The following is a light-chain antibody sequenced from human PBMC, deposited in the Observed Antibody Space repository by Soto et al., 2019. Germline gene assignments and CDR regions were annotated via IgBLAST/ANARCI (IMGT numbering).Light chain of an antibody. CDR3: QQYDNLGYT. CDR1: QDISNY. V-gene: IGKV1-33*01. J-gene: IGKJ2*01. Sequence: DIQMTQSPSSLSASVGDRVTITCQASQDISNYLNWYQQKPGKAPKLLIYDASNLETGVTSRFSGSGSGTDFTFTISSLQPEDIATYYCQQYDNLGYTFGQGTKLEIK. CDR2: DAS.